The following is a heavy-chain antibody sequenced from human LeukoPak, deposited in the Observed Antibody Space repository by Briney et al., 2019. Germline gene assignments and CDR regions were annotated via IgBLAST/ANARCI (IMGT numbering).Heavy chain of an antibody. J-gene: IGHJ4*02. D-gene: IGHD5/OR15-5a*01. CDR1: GFIFSNYW. CDR3: AKGGLRVTDY. V-gene: IGHV3-74*03. Sequence: QPGGSLRLSCAASGFIFSNYWMHWVRQAPGKGLVWVSRVNNDWSSTTYADSVKGRFTISRDNAKNTLYLQMNSLRAEDTAVYYCAKGGLRVTDYWGQGTLVTVSS. CDR2: VNNDWSST.